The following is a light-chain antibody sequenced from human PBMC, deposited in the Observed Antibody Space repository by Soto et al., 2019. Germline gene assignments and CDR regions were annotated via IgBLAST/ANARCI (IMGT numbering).Light chain of an antibody. J-gene: IGLJ1*01. Sequence: QSALAQPPSVSGSPGQSVTISCTGTSTDFVSYNRVSWYQQPPDTAPKLMIYEASNRPSGVPDRFSGSKSGNTASLTIPGLQAADEADYYCSLYTSENTYVFGTGTKVT. CDR2: EAS. CDR1: STDFVSYNR. V-gene: IGLV2-18*01. CDR3: SLYTSENTYV.